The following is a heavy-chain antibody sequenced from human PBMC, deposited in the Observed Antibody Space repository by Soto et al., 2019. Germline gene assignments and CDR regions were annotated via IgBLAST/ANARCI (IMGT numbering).Heavy chain of an antibody. CDR3: ARRVAAAGNRGYFDL. CDR2: IYYRGST. V-gene: IGHV4-59*08. J-gene: IGHJ2*01. D-gene: IGHD6-13*01. Sequence: QVQLQESGPGLVKPSETLSLTCTVSGDSISSYYWSWIRQPPGKGLEWIGSIYYRGSTNYNPSLRSRLTLSVDTSKNQFSLRLTSVTATDTAIYYCARRVAAAGNRGYFDLWGRGTLVTVSS. CDR1: GDSISSYY.